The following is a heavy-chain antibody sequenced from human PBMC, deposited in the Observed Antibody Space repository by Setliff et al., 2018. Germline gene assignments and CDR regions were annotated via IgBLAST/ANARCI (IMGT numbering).Heavy chain of an antibody. CDR1: GFSLSTSGMY. D-gene: IGHD5-12*01. Sequence: SGPTLVNPTQTLTLTCTFSGFSLSTSGMYVSWIRQPPGKAPEWLGSIDWYDDKLYSTSLKTRLTISKDTSKNQVVLTMTNMDPVDTATYYCARIRKGYTGYEGFDYWGQGTLVTVSS. J-gene: IGHJ4*02. CDR3: ARIRKGYTGYEGFDY. V-gene: IGHV2-70*17. CDR2: IDWYDDK.